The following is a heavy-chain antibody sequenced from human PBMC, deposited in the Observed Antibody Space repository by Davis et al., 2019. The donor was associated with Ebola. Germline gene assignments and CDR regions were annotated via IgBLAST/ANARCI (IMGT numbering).Heavy chain of an antibody. CDR2: ISYDGSNK. CDR3: AKEIGVGYYYGSGASYYYYGMDV. D-gene: IGHD3-10*01. Sequence: PGGPLRLSCAASGFTFSSYGMHWVRQAPGKGLEWVAVISYDGSNKYYADSVKGRFTISRDNSKNTLYLQMNSLRAEDTAVYYCAKEIGVGYYYGSGASYYYYGMDVWGQGTTVTVSS. CDR1: GFTFSSYG. V-gene: IGHV3-30*18. J-gene: IGHJ6*02.